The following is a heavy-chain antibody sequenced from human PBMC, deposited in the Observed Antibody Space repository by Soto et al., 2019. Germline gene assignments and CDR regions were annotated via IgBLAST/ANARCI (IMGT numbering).Heavy chain of an antibody. V-gene: IGHV3-53*04. D-gene: IGHD2-2*01. CDR1: GFTVSSNY. J-gene: IGHJ6*03. CDR2: IYSGGST. CDR3: ATSEYQLKSDYYYMDV. Sequence: EVQLVESGGGLVQPGGSLRLSCAASGFTVSSNYMSWVRQAPGKGLEWVSVIYSGGSTYYADSVKGRFTISRHNSKNTLYLQMNSLRAEDTAVYYCATSEYQLKSDYYYMDVWGKGTTVTVSS.